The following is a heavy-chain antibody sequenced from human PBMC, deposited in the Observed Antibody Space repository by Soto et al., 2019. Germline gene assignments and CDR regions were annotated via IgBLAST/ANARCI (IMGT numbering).Heavy chain of an antibody. J-gene: IGHJ5*02. CDR2: IYYSGST. D-gene: IGHD6-13*01. CDR1: GGAISSGDYY. Sequence: QVQLQESGPGLVKPSQTLSLTCTVSGGAISSGDYYWSWIRQPPGKGLEWIGYIYYSGSTYYNPSLKSRVTISIDTSKNQFSLKLSSVTAADTAVYYGARVTAAAGTTYNWFDPWGQGTLVTVSS. V-gene: IGHV4-30-4*01. CDR3: ARVTAAAGTTYNWFDP.